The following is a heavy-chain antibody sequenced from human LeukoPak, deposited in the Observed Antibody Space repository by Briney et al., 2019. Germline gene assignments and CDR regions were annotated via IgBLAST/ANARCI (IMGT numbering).Heavy chain of an antibody. V-gene: IGHV3-48*01. Sequence: GGSLRLSCAASGFTFSSYAMNWVRQAPGKGLEWVSYISSSSSTIYYADSVKGRFTISRDDAKNSLYLQMNSLRAEDTAVYYCAREKASRSGRDVGAQGTTVTVPS. CDR1: GFTFSSYA. CDR3: AREKASRSGRDV. J-gene: IGHJ6*02. D-gene: IGHD1-14*01. CDR2: ISSSSSTI.